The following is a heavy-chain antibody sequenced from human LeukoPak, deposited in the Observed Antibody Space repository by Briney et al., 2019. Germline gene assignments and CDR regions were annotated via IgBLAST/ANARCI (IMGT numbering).Heavy chain of an antibody. CDR1: GFTDSSNY. V-gene: IGHV3-53*01. CDR3: ARSTMYSGSYYYGMDV. J-gene: IGHJ6*02. Sequence: GGSLRLSCAASGFTDSSNYMSWVRQAPGKGLEWVSVIYSGGSTYYADSVKGRFTISRDNSKNTLYLQMNSLRAEDTAVYYCARSTMYSGSYYYGMDVWGQGTTVTVPS. CDR2: IYSGGST. D-gene: IGHD1-26*01.